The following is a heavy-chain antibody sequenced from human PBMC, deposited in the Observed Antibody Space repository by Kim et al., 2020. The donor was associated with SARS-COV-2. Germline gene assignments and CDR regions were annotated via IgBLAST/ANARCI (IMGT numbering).Heavy chain of an antibody. CDR3: AKDWEQQLPTGGIDY. Sequence: DSVTGRFTISRDNSKNTLYLQMNSLRAEDTAVYYCAKDWEQQLPTGGIDYWGQGTLVTVSS. J-gene: IGHJ4*02. V-gene: IGHV3-23*01. D-gene: IGHD6-13*01.